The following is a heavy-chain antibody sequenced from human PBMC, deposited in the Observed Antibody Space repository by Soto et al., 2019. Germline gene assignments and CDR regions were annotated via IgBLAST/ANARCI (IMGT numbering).Heavy chain of an antibody. CDR3: ARFYYDGSRYHSALDH. D-gene: IGHD3-22*01. J-gene: IGHJ4*02. CDR1: GGSIIPYY. Sequence: SETLSLTCTVSGGSIIPYYWSWIRQPPGKGLEWIGYIFYSGGTNYNPSLNSRVTISADTSKNQFSLKLSSVTAADTAVYYCARFYYDGSRYHSALDHWGQGILVTVSS. CDR2: IFYSGGT. V-gene: IGHV4-59*01.